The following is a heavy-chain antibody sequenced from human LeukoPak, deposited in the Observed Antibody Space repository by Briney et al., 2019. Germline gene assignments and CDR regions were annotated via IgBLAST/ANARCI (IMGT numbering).Heavy chain of an antibody. CDR3: ARDLGHFDY. J-gene: IGHJ4*02. Sequence: PGGSLRLSCAASGLSFSSYAMSWVRQAPGKGLEWVSSISSSSSYIYYADSVKGRFTISRDNAKNSLYLQMNSLRAEDTAVYYCARDLGHFDYWGQGTLVTVSS. CDR2: ISSSSSYI. CDR1: GLSFSSYA. V-gene: IGHV3-21*01.